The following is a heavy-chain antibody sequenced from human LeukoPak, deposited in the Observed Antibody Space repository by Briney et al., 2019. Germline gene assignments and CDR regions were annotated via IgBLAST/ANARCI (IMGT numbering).Heavy chain of an antibody. J-gene: IGHJ4*02. CDR1: EFTFNSYV. Sequence: GRSLRLSCAAAEFTFNSYVMHWVRQAPGKGLGWMAFIWNDGSSKYYADSVKGRFAVSRDNSKNTLFLQMNSLRAEDTAVYYCARGDGYRGSYFDYWGQGTLVTVSS. CDR2: IWNDGSSK. CDR3: ARGDGYRGSYFDY. D-gene: IGHD5-24*01. V-gene: IGHV3-33*01.